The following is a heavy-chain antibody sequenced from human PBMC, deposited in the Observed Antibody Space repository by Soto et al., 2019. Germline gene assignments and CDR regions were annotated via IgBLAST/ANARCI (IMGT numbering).Heavy chain of an antibody. D-gene: IGHD3-16*01. V-gene: IGHV3-7*01. CDR2: IKQDESEK. CDR1: GFTFSSYW. J-gene: IGHJ4*02. Sequence: GFTFSSYWMTWVRQAPGKGLKWVANIKQDESEKYYLASVKGRFTISRDNAKNSLYRQMNSLRAEDTAVYYCAGVYYGNFCGGYPLNYWGQGTVVTVSS. CDR3: AGVYYGNFCGGYPLNY.